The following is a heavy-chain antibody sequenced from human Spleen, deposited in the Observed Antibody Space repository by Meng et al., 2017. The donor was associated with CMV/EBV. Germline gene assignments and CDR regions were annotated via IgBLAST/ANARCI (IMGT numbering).Heavy chain of an antibody. CDR3: ASLRDSYTLDY. J-gene: IGHJ4*02. CDR2: IFYSGST. Sequence: SETLSLTCTVSGGSISSSSYYWGWIRQSPGKGLEWIGSIFYSGSTHYNPSLKSRVTISVDTSKNQFSLKLSSVTATDTAVYYCASLRDSYTLDYWGQGTLVTVSS. D-gene: IGHD5-24*01. CDR1: GGSISSSSYY. V-gene: IGHV4-39*01.